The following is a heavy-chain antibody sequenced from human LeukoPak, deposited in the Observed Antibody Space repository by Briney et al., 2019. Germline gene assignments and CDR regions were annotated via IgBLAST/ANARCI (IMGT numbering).Heavy chain of an antibody. CDR3: TRDLMDYDVSTGLHHYYMDV. J-gene: IGHJ6*02. Sequence: GGSLRLSCAASGFTFDDYAMHWVRQAPGKGLEWVSGISWISGTIGYADSVKGRFTISRDNAKNTLYLQMNTLRVEDTAVYYCTRDLMDYDVSTGLHHYYMDVWGQGTTVTVSS. V-gene: IGHV3-9*01. D-gene: IGHD3-9*01. CDR1: GFTFDDYA. CDR2: ISWISGTI.